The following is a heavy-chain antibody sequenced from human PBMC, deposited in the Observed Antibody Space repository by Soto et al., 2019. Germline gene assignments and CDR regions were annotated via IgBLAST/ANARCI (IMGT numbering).Heavy chain of an antibody. D-gene: IGHD4-17*01. J-gene: IGHJ4*02. CDR3: ARRHGDYVDY. Sequence: GGSLRLSCAASGFTFSNYAMTWVRQAPGKGLEWVSTINYGGDSAYYTDSVKGRFTFSRDNSKNTLYLQMDSLRAEDTALYYCARRHGDYVDYWGQGALVTVS. CDR1: GFTFSNYA. CDR2: INYGGDSA. V-gene: IGHV3-23*01.